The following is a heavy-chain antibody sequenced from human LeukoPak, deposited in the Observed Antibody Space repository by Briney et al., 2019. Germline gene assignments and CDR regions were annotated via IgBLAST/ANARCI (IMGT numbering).Heavy chain of an antibody. D-gene: IGHD6-13*01. Sequence: TSVMVSCKASGYTFTSYAISWVRQAPGQGLEWMGGIIPIFGTANYARKFQGGVTITADESTSTAYMELSSLRSEDTAVYYCARVAAAGYSFDYWGQGTLVTVSS. V-gene: IGHV1-69*13. J-gene: IGHJ4*02. CDR3: ARVAAAGYSFDY. CDR1: GYTFTSYA. CDR2: IIPIFGTA.